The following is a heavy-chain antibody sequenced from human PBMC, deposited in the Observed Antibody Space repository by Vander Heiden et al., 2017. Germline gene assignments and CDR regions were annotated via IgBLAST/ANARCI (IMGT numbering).Heavy chain of an antibody. CDR1: GFTFSSYE. Sequence: EVQLVESGGGLVQPGGSLSLSCAASGFTFSSYEMNWVRQAPRKGLEWVSYISSSGSTIYYADSVKGRFTISRDNAKNSLYLQMNSLRAEDTAVYYCARDPEYEPGIAAAGTDYWGQGTLVTVSS. CDR2: ISSSGSTI. CDR3: ARDPEYEPGIAAAGTDY. D-gene: IGHD6-13*01. J-gene: IGHJ4*02. V-gene: IGHV3-48*03.